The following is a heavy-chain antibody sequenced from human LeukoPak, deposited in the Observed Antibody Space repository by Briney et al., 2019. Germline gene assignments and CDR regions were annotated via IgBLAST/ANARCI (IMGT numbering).Heavy chain of an antibody. D-gene: IGHD4-17*01. CDR3: ASYDYGDYGFDY. J-gene: IGHJ4*02. CDR1: GGSITSNTNY. CDR2: IYYSGST. V-gene: IGHV4-61*01. Sequence: SETLSLTCTVSGGSITSNTNYWSWIRQPPGKGLEWIGYIYYSGSTNYNPSLKSRVTISVDTSKNQFSLKLSSVTAADTAVYYCASYDYGDYGFDYWGQGTLVTVSS.